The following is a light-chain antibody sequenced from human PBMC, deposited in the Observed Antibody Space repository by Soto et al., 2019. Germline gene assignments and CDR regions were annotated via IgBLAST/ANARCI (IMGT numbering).Light chain of an antibody. V-gene: IGLV2-8*01. CDR1: NSDVGAYNY. CDR3: SSYGGTNNYVV. J-gene: IGLJ2*01. Sequence: QSVLTQPPSASGSPGQSVTISCTGSNSDVGAYNYVSWYQQHPGKSPKLMIYEVTKRHSGVPDRFSGSKSGNTASLTVSGLQAEDEADYYCSSYGGTNNYVVFGGGTKVTVL. CDR2: EVT.